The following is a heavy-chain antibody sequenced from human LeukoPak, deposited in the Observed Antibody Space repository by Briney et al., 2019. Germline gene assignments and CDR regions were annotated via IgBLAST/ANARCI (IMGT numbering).Heavy chain of an antibody. D-gene: IGHD6-19*01. Sequence: KPSETLSLTCTVSGGSISSSSYYWGWIRQPPGKGLEWIGSIYYSGSTYYNPSLKSRVTISVDTSKNQFSLKLSSVTAADTAVYYCARLIAVAGNLFDYWGQGTLVTVSS. CDR3: ARLIAVAGNLFDY. V-gene: IGHV4-39*01. J-gene: IGHJ4*02. CDR1: GGSISSSSYY. CDR2: IYYSGST.